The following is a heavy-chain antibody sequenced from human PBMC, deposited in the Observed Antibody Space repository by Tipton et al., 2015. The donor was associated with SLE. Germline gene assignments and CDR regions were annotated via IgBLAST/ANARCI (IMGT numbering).Heavy chain of an antibody. CDR2: IS. D-gene: IGHD6-19*01. CDR1: GGSISSSNFY. CDR3: ARQGGWYRDAFDI. V-gene: IGHV4-39*01. J-gene: IGHJ3*02. Sequence: TLSLTCTVSGGSISSSNFYWGWIRQPPGKGLEWIGGISYDNPSLKGRVTISVDTSNNQFSLKLSSVTAADTAVYYCARQGGWYRDAFDIWGQGTMVTVSS.